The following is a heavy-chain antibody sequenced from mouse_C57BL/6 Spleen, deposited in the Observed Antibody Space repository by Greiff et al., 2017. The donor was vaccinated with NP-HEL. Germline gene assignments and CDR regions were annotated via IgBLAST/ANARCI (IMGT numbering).Heavy chain of an antibody. CDR3: ARGNYGSRYFDV. V-gene: IGHV1-47*01. D-gene: IGHD1-1*01. CDR1: GYTFTTYP. J-gene: IGHJ1*03. CDR2: FHPYNDDT. Sequence: QVQLKESGAELVKPGASVKMSCKASGYTFTTYPIEWMKQNHGKSLEWIGNFHPYNDDTKYNEKFKGKATLTVEKSSSTVYLELSRLTSDDSAVYYCARGNYGSRYFDVWGTGTTVTVSS.